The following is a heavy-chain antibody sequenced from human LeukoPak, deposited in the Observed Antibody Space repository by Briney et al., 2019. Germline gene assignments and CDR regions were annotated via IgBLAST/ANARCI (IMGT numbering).Heavy chain of an antibody. CDR3: ATSPATSRNY. Sequence: SETLSLTCAVYGGSFSGYYWNWIRRPPGKGLEWSGEITYSGSTTYNPSLKSRVTISVDTYKNQFSLKLSSVAAADTAVYYCATSPATSRNYWGQGTLVTVSS. CDR1: GGSFSGYY. V-gene: IGHV4-34*01. J-gene: IGHJ4*02. CDR2: ITYSGST. D-gene: IGHD2-15*01.